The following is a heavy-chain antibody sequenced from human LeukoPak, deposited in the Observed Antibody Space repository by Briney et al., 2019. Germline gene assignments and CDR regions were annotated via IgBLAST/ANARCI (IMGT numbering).Heavy chain of an antibody. CDR2: IRYDGSNK. J-gene: IGHJ3*02. Sequence: GGSLRLSCAASGFTFLSYGMHWVRQAPGKGLEWVAFIRYDGSNKYYADSVKGRFTISRDNSKNTLYLQMNSLRAEDTAVYYCARSQGYYYDDAFDIWGQGTMVTVSS. CDR1: GFTFLSYG. V-gene: IGHV3-30*02. D-gene: IGHD3-22*01. CDR3: ARSQGYYYDDAFDI.